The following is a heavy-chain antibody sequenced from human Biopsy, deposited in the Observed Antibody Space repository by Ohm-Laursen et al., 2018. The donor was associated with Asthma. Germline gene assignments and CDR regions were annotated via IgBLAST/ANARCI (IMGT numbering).Heavy chain of an antibody. CDR2: ISGSGGST. V-gene: IGHV3-23*01. J-gene: IGHJ4*02. CDR1: GFTFSSYA. D-gene: IGHD3-16*02. CDR3: ARNLHPTNHLGELSEGFDY. Sequence: SLRLSCAASGFTFSSYAMSRVRQAPGKGLEWVSAISGSGGSTYYADSVKGRFTISRDNSKSTLYLQMNSLRAEDTAVYYCARNLHPTNHLGELSEGFDYWGQGTLVTVSS.